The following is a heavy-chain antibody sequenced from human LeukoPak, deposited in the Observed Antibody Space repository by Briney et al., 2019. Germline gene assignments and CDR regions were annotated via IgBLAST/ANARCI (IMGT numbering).Heavy chain of an antibody. D-gene: IGHD3-22*01. CDR3: AKEGYYDSSGYWAENWLDP. Sequence: KPSETLSLTCTVSGGSISSSSYYWGWIRQPPGKGLEWIGSIDYSGSTYYNPSLKSRVTISVDTSKNQFSLKLSSVTAADTAVYYCAKEGYYDSSGYWAENWLDPWGQGTLVTVSS. V-gene: IGHV4-39*02. CDR2: IDYSGST. J-gene: IGHJ5*02. CDR1: GGSISSSSYY.